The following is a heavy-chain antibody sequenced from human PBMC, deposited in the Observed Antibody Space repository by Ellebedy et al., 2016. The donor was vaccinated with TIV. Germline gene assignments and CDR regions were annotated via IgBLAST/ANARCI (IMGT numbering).Heavy chain of an antibody. CDR1: GYTFTSYG. CDR2: ISAYNGNT. J-gene: IGHJ6*02. D-gene: IGHD3-9*01. Sequence: AASVKVSCKASGYTFTSYGISWVRQAPGQGLEWMGWISAYNGNTNYAQKLQGRVTMTTDTSTSTAYMELRSLRSDDTAVYYCARDVQLRYFDWLNEAPPVVWGQGTTVTVSS. V-gene: IGHV1-18*04. CDR3: ARDVQLRYFDWLNEAPPVV.